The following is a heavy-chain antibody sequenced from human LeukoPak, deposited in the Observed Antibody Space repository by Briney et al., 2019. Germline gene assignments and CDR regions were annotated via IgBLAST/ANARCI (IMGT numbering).Heavy chain of an antibody. CDR3: ARGATDYYGSGSYTLRYYYYYYMDV. J-gene: IGHJ6*03. Sequence: GASVKVSCKASGGTFSSYAISWVRQAPGQGLEWMGGIIPIFGTANYAQKFQGRVTITTDESTSTAYMELSSLRPEDTAVYYCARGATDYYGSGSYTLRYYYYYYMDVWGKGTTVTVSS. CDR2: IIPIFGTA. D-gene: IGHD3-10*01. V-gene: IGHV1-69*05. CDR1: GGTFSSYA.